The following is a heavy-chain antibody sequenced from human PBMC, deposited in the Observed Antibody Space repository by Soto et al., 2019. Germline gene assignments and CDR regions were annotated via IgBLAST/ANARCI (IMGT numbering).Heavy chain of an antibody. V-gene: IGHV4-59*01. CDR2: ISSSGNT. CDR3: ARAPMVLTRSYFDS. Sequence: LSLTCTVSDGSISNFYWSWIRQPPGKGLEWIGYISSSGNTNYNPSLKSRVSISVDTSKNQFSLNLTSVTAADTAVYYCARAPMVLTRSYFDSWGQGTPVTVSS. J-gene: IGHJ4*02. D-gene: IGHD3-22*01. CDR1: DGSISNFY.